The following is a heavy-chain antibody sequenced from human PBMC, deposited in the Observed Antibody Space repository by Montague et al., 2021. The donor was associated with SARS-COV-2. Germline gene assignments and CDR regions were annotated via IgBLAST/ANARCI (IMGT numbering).Heavy chain of an antibody. CDR2: IYYNVRT. CDR3: ARHLTVAGEGNDAFDI. V-gene: IGHV4-39*01. Sequence: SETLSLTCTVSGVSISSSGRFWGWIRQSPGKGLGWIGSIYYNVRTGYSPSLKSRVTISVDTSKNQFSLRLSSVTAADAALYYCARHLTVAGEGNDAFDIWGQGTMVTVSS. D-gene: IGHD6-19*01. J-gene: IGHJ3*02. CDR1: GVSISSSGRF.